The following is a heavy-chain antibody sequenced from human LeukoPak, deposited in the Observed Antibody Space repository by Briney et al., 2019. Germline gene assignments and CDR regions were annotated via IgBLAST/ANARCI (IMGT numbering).Heavy chain of an antibody. D-gene: IGHD3-22*01. CDR1: GYTFTSYG. V-gene: IGHV1-18*01. CDR3: AREILRYYDSSNDY. CDR2: ISAYSGNT. Sequence: ASVKVSCKASGYTFTSYGISWVRQAPGQGLEWMGWISAYSGNTNYAQKLQGRVTMTTDTSTSTAYMELRSLRSDDTAVYYCAREILRYYDSSNDYWGQGTLVTVSS. J-gene: IGHJ4*02.